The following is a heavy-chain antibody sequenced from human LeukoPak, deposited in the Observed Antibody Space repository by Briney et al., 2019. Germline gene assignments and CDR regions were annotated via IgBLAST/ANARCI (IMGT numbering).Heavy chain of an antibody. Sequence: SGPTLVNPTQALTLTCTFSGFSLSTSGMGVGWIRQPPGKALEWLALIYWDDDKRYSPSLKSRLTITKDTSKNQVVLTLTNMDPVDTATYYCAHFNRGVTYFVYWGQGTLVTVSS. J-gene: IGHJ4*02. V-gene: IGHV2-5*02. CDR1: GFSLSTSGMG. CDR2: IYWDDDK. D-gene: IGHD3-10*01. CDR3: AHFNRGVTYFVY.